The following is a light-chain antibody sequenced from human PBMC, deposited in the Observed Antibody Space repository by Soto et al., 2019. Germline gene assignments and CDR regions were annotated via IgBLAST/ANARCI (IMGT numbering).Light chain of an antibody. CDR2: GAS. Sequence: EIVMTQSPATLSVSPVERATLSCMASQSVSSYLAWYQQRPGQAPRLLIYGASTRATGIPARFSGSASGTEFTLTISSLQSEDFAIYYCQQYNNWPLTFGGGTKVDIK. V-gene: IGKV3-15*01. CDR1: QSVSSY. J-gene: IGKJ4*01. CDR3: QQYNNWPLT.